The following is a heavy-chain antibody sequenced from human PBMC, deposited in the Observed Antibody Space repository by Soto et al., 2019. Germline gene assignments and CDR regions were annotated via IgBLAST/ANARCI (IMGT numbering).Heavy chain of an antibody. CDR2: MNPNSGNT. CDR3: AKDYSGSYYYYGMDV. J-gene: IGHJ6*02. V-gene: IGHV1-8*01. CDR1: GYTFTSYD. D-gene: IGHD1-26*01. Sequence: ASVKVSCKASGYTFTSYDINWVRQATGQGLEWMGWMNPNSGNTGYAQKLQGRVTMTRNTSISTAYMELNSLRAEDTAVYYCAKDYSGSYYYYGMDVWGQGTTVTVSS.